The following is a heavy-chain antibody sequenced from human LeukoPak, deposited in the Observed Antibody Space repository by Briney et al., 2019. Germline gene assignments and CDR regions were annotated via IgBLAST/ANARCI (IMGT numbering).Heavy chain of an antibody. V-gene: IGHV3-74*01. Sequence: GGSLTLSCAPSRFTFSSYSMHWVRHAPGKGLVWVSRIKSDGSSTYYADSVKCRFTISRDNARNTLYLQMNSLRVENTAVYYCVGELSTGYWGQGTLFTVSS. CDR1: RFTFSSYS. D-gene: IGHD3-10*01. CDR2: IKSDGSST. CDR3: VGELSTGY. J-gene: IGHJ4*02.